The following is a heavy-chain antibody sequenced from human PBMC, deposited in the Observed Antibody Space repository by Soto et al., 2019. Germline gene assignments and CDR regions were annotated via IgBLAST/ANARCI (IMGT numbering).Heavy chain of an antibody. CDR3: VRGSDVARQELDY. CDR2: ISSDGSDK. Sequence: QVQVVESGGGVVQPGRSVRLSCAASGFTFSNFGMHWVRQAPGKGLEWVAAISSDGSDKYYLDSVKGRFIISRDNSKNTLFLQMNSLRVEDTAVYYCVRGSDVARQELDYWGQGTLVTVSS. V-gene: IGHV3-30*03. CDR1: GFTFSNFG. D-gene: IGHD2-15*01. J-gene: IGHJ4*02.